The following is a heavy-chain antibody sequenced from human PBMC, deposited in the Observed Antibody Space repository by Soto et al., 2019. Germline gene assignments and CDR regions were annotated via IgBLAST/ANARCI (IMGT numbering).Heavy chain of an antibody. Sequence: QVQLVQSGAEVKKPGASVKVSCKASGYTFTSYAMHWVRQAPGQRLEWMGWINAGNGNTKYSQKFQGRVTITRDTSATTAYMELSSLRSEDTAVYYCARVRSSRSRPYYFDYWGQGTLVTVSS. D-gene: IGHD6-19*01. CDR2: INAGNGNT. CDR1: GYTFTSYA. V-gene: IGHV1-3*01. J-gene: IGHJ4*02. CDR3: ARVRSSRSRPYYFDY.